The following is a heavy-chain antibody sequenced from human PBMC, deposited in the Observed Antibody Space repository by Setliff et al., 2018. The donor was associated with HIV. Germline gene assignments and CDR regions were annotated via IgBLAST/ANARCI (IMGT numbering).Heavy chain of an antibody. CDR3: ARASYYYDSSGWVDY. CDR1: GFTFSSYA. D-gene: IGHD3-22*01. Sequence: GGSLRLSCAASGFTFSSYAIHWVRQAPGKGLEWVALISYDGSNKYYADSVKGRLTISRDNAKKSLYLQMNSLRAEDTAVYYCARASYYYDSSGWVDYWGQGTLVTVSS. J-gene: IGHJ4*02. CDR2: ISYDGSNK. V-gene: IGHV3-30*04.